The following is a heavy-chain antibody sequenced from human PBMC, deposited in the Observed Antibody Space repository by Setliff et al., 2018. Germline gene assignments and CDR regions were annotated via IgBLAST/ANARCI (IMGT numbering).Heavy chain of an antibody. J-gene: IGHJ4*02. V-gene: IGHV1-69*13. CDR3: ARVSRTIVAARGFDY. D-gene: IGHD1-26*01. Sequence: ASVKVSCKASGGTFINYAISWVRQAPGQGLEWMGGIIPIFGTANYAQKFQGRVTITADESTSTAYMELSSLRSEDTAVYYCARVSRTIVAARGFDYWGQGTLVTVSS. CDR2: IIPIFGTA. CDR1: GGTFINYA.